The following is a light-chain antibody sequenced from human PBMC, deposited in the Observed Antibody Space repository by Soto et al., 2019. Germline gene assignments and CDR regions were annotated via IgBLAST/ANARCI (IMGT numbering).Light chain of an antibody. Sequence: VTISCTGTSSDVGGYKYVSWYQQHPGKAPKLSLYEVSKRPSGVPDRFSGSKAGNTASLTVSGLQADDEADYYCNSYAGSTYVFGTGTKVTLL. CDR1: SSDVGGYKY. CDR2: EVS. J-gene: IGLJ1*01. V-gene: IGLV2-8*01. CDR3: NSYAGSTYV.